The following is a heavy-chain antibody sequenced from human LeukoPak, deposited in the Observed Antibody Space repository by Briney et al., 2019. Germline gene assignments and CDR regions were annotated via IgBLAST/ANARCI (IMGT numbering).Heavy chain of an antibody. Sequence: SVKVSCKASGGTFSSYAISWVRQAPGQGLEWMGGIIPIFGTANYAQRFQGRVTITADESTSTAYMELSSLRSEDTAMYYCASSGYYYDSSGYSAGEYFQHWGQGTLVTVSS. J-gene: IGHJ1*01. CDR2: IIPIFGTA. D-gene: IGHD3-22*01. V-gene: IGHV1-69*13. CDR1: GGTFSSYA. CDR3: ASSGYYYDSSGYSAGEYFQH.